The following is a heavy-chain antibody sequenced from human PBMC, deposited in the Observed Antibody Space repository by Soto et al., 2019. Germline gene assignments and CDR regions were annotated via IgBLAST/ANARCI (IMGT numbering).Heavy chain of an antibody. Sequence: EVQLVQSGAEVKKAGESLKISCKGSGYSFSNNWVGWVRQMPGKGLEWMGIMHPGDSDTRYSPSFQGQVTSSADKSINTSYLQWSSLKPSDSAMYYCARHNRYSSTWFEGWFDPWGQGTLVTVSS. V-gene: IGHV5-51*03. CDR1: GYSFSNNW. D-gene: IGHD6-13*01. J-gene: IGHJ5*02. CDR3: ARHNRYSSTWFEGWFDP. CDR2: MHPGDSDT.